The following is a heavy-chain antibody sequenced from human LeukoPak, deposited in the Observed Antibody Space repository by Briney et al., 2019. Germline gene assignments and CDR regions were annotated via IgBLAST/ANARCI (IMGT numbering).Heavy chain of an antibody. CDR3: ARVQYYYHSSGYYVYYFDY. V-gene: IGHV3-48*03. Sequence: GGSLRLSCAASGFTFSNYEMNWVRQAPGKGLEWVAYISSSGSTIYYADPVKGRFTISRDNAKNSLYLQMNSLRAEDTAVYYCARVQYYYHSSGYYVYYFDYWGQGTLVTVSS. CDR1: GFTFSNYE. CDR2: ISSSGSTI. J-gene: IGHJ4*02. D-gene: IGHD3-22*01.